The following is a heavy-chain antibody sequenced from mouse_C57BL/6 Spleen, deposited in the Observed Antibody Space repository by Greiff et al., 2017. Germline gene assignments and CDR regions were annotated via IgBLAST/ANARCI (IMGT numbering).Heavy chain of an antibody. J-gene: IGHJ1*03. V-gene: IGHV1-82*01. CDR1: GYAFSSSW. CDR2: IYPGDGDT. CDR3: AHDYGWYFDV. Sequence: VQLQQSGPELVKPGASVKISCKASGYAFSSSWMNWVKQSPGKGLEWIGRIYPGDGDTNYNGKFKGKATLTADKSSSTAYMQLSSLTSEDSAVYICAHDYGWYFDVWGTGTTVTVSS. D-gene: IGHD2-4*01.